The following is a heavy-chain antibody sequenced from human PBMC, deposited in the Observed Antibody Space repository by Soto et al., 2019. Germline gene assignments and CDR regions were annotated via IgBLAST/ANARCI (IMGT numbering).Heavy chain of an antibody. V-gene: IGHV4-39*07. Sequence: PSETLSLTCIVSGGSISSSSYYWVWIRQPPGKGLEWIGSIYYSGNTFYNPSLKSQVTMSVDTSKNQFSLKLSSVTAVDTAVYYCARNLFGPTYDHNAFDIWGQGTMVTVSS. J-gene: IGHJ3*02. CDR1: GGSISSSSYY. D-gene: IGHD3-16*01. CDR2: IYYSGNT. CDR3: ARNLFGPTYDHNAFDI.